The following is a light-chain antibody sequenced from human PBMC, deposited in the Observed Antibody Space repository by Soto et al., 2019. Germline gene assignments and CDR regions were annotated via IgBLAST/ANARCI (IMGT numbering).Light chain of an antibody. Sequence: QSALTQPASVSGSPGQSITISCTGTSSDVGAYNYVSWYQQHPGKAPKLMIYDVSDRPSGVSNRFSGSKSGNTASLTISGLQAEDGADYYCSSCTSSSTRVFGTGTKVTVL. CDR3: SSCTSSSTRV. CDR1: SSDVGAYNY. CDR2: DVS. J-gene: IGLJ1*01. V-gene: IGLV2-14*01.